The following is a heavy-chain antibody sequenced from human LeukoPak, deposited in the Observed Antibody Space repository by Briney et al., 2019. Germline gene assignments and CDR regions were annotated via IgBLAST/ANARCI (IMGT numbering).Heavy chain of an antibody. D-gene: IGHD3-3*01. J-gene: IGHJ3*02. CDR1: GYTFTGYY. Sequence: ASVKVSCKASGYTFTGYYIHWVRQAPGQGLEWVGWINPNSGGTNYAQKFQGRVIMTRDTSTTTAYMELNSLTSYDTALYYCARGSLTGVDGVVPRAFVIWGQGTMVTVSS. CDR3: ARGSLTGVDGVVPRAFVI. CDR2: INPNSGGT. V-gene: IGHV1-2*02.